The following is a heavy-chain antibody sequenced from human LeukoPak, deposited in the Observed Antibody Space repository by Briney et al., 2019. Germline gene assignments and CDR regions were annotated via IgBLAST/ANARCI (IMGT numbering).Heavy chain of an antibody. J-gene: IGHJ4*02. V-gene: IGHV4-31*03. D-gene: IGHD6-13*01. CDR3: ARGFASSSSAY. CDR2: IYYSGST. CDR1: GGPISSGGYY. Sequence: PPQALSLTCTVSGGPISSGGYYWSWIRQHPGKGLEWIGYIYYSGSTYYNPSLKSRVTISVDTSKNQFSLRLSSVTAADTAVYYCARGFASSSSAYWGQGTLVTVSS.